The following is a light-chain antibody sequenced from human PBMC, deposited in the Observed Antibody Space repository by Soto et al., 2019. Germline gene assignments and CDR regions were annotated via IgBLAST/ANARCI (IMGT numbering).Light chain of an antibody. CDR3: QQRSHWPPPST. CDR1: QSVSSY. Sequence: IAIVGCRTIQSVSSYLAWYQQKPGQAPRLLIYDASNRATGIPARFSGSGSGTDFTLTISLLAPEDFAVDYWQQRSHWPPPSTFGQGTRLEIK. J-gene: IGKJ5*01. V-gene: IGKV3-11*01. CDR2: DAS.